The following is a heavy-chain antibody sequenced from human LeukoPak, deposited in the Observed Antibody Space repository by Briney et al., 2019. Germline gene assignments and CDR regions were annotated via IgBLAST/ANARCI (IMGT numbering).Heavy chain of an antibody. J-gene: IGHJ6*04. D-gene: IGHD1-26*01. CDR2: MSDSGDST. Sequence: GGSLRLSCAASGFTFSSYGMSWVRQAPGKGLEWVSAMSDSGDSTYYADSVKGRFTISRDNAKNSVYLQMHSLRVEDTAVYYCAREWGVWGKGTTVTVSS. V-gene: IGHV3-23*01. CDR3: AREWGV. CDR1: GFTFSSYG.